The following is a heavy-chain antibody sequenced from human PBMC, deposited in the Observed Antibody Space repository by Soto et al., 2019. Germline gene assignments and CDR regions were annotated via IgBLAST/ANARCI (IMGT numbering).Heavy chain of an antibody. V-gene: IGHV3-23*01. CDR1: GFTFSSYA. D-gene: IGHD2-2*01. J-gene: IGHJ4*02. CDR2: ITGSGGTT. CDR3: AKPNLYCSSTSCYDS. Sequence: DVQLLESGGGLVQPGGSLRLSCVGSGFTFSSYAMSWVRQARGKGLEWVSAITGSGGTTYYADSMKGRFTISRDNSKSTQYLQMNRLRGEDTAIYYCAKPNLYCSSTSCYDSWGQGTLVTVSS.